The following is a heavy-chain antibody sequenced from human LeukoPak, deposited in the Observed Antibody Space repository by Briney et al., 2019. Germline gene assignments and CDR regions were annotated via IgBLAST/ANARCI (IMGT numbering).Heavy chain of an antibody. CDR2: INTKTGNP. D-gene: IGHD6-19*01. J-gene: IGHJ4*02. CDR1: GYTFTGHA. CDR3: AKGGWVAVTGMDS. V-gene: IGHV7-4-1*02. Sequence: ASVKVSCKASGYTFTGHAMNWVRQAPGQGPERMGYINTKTGNPTYAQGFTGRFVFSLDTSDSTAYLQISSLKPEDTGVYYCAKGGWVAVTGMDSWGQGTLVTVSS.